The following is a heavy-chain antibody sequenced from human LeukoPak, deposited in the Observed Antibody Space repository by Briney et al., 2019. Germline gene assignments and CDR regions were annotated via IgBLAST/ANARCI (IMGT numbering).Heavy chain of an antibody. CDR3: TIGGASGSLAH. CDR1: RASISDNY. D-gene: IGHD6-13*01. J-gene: IGHJ4*02. CDR2: TYTSGDT. Sequence: SETLSLTCTVSRASISDNYWSWSRQPAGKALEWIGRTYTSGDTNYNPSLKSRASVSVDTSKNQFYLSLRYVTAADTAVYYCTIGGASGSLAHWGQGTLVTVSS. V-gene: IGHV4-4*07.